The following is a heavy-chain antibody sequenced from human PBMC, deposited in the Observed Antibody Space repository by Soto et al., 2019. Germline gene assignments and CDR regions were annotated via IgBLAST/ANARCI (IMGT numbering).Heavy chain of an antibody. V-gene: IGHV1-69*12. CDR2: IIPIFHSP. D-gene: IGHD2-21*01. CDR3: ARGPAIGGHFYGMDV. Sequence: QVQLVQSGAEVKKPGSSVKVSCKASGGTFSGYVISWVRQAPGQGLEWMGGIIPIFHSPNYAQKFQGRVTITAVESTSTAYMELSSLRSEDTVVYYCARGPAIGGHFYGMDVWGQGTTVTVSS. CDR1: GGTFSGYV. J-gene: IGHJ6*02.